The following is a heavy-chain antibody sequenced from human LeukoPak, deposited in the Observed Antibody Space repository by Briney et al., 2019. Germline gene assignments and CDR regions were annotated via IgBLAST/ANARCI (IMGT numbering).Heavy chain of an antibody. CDR3: AREGSSSDFDY. Sequence: SETLSLTCTVSGGSISSYYWSWVRQPPGKGLEWIGEIYHSGSTNYNPSLKSRVTISVDKSKSQFSLKLSSVTAADTAVYYCAREGSSSDFDYWGQGTLVTVSS. CDR1: GGSISSYY. D-gene: IGHD6-13*01. V-gene: IGHV4-59*12. J-gene: IGHJ4*02. CDR2: IYHSGST.